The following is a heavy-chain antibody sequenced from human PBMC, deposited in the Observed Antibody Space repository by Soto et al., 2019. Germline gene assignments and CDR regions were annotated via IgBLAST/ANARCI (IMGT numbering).Heavy chain of an antibody. D-gene: IGHD6-19*01. CDR2: IYYSGST. CDR3: PEYSSGPPNQPIWFAP. Sequence: SETLSLTCTVSGGSISSGGYYWSWIRQHPGKGLEWIGYIYYSGSTYYNPSLKSRVTISVDTSKNQFSLKLSSVTAADTAVDYWPEYSSGPPNQPIWFAPWGQRTLVTVSS. J-gene: IGHJ5*02. CDR1: GGSISSGGYY. V-gene: IGHV4-31*03.